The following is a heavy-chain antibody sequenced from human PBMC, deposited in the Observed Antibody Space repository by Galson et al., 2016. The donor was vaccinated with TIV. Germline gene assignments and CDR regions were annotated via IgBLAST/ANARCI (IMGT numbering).Heavy chain of an antibody. D-gene: IGHD4-23*01. V-gene: IGHV4-39*01. Sequence: ETLSLTCTVSGDSISSNDYFWGWIRQTPGKGLEWIGTIFYIGTTYYSPSLKSRLTISIDTSKNQFSLRLRSVTAADTAVYYCARHRKYGGLPYSLHHWGQGTPVTVSS. CDR2: IFYIGTT. CDR3: ARHRKYGGLPYSLHH. CDR1: GDSISSNDYF. J-gene: IGHJ4*03.